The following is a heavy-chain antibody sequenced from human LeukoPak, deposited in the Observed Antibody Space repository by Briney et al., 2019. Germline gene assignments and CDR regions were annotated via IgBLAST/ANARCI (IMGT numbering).Heavy chain of an antibody. Sequence: PGGSLRLSCAASGFTFSSYWMHWVRQPPGKGLVWVSRINRDGGSTTYADSVKGRFTISRDNARNTLYLQMNSLRAEDTAVYYCARSPYGGYGDNWGQGTLVTVSS. CDR2: INRDGGST. D-gene: IGHD4-17*01. V-gene: IGHV3-74*01. J-gene: IGHJ4*02. CDR3: ARSPYGGYGDN. CDR1: GFTFSSYW.